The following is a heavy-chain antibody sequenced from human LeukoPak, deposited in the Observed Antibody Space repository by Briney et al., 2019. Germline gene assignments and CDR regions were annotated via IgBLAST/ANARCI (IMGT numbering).Heavy chain of an antibody. CDR1: GFNFGDFP. J-gene: IGHJ4*02. Sequence: GGSLRLSCSTSGFNFGDFPMAWVRQAPGKGLEWVGYIRAKAYGGTAEYGPSVKGRFFVSRDDAKEIAYLQMNSLKSEDTAVYYCTRGSGRFEYWGQGTLVAVSS. CDR3: TRGSGRFEY. D-gene: IGHD1-26*01. CDR2: IRAKAYGGTA. V-gene: IGHV3-49*04.